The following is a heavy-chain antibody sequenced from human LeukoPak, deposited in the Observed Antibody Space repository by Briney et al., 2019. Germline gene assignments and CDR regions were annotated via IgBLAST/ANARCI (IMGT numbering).Heavy chain of an antibody. Sequence: QPGGSLKLSCTTSGFVFTTFGMHWVRQAPGRGLEAVAFSPKDDYDHKYADSVKGRFTISRDKSKNILVLEMNSRTPDDTAIYYCARSYVLSTLDYWGQGTLVSVSS. V-gene: IGHV3-30*02. CDR2: SPKDDYDH. D-gene: IGHD2-8*01. J-gene: IGHJ4*02. CDR1: GFVFTTFG. CDR3: ARSYVLSTLDY.